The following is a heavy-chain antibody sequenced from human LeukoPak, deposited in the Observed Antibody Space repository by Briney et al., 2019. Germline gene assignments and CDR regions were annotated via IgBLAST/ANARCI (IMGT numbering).Heavy chain of an antibody. CDR3: ARDRGIAAAGRSNYFDY. CDR1: GFTFSSYS. CDR2: ISSSSSYI. J-gene: IGHJ4*02. Sequence: PGGSLRLSCAASGFTFSSYSMNWVRQAPGKGLEWVSSISSSSSYIYYADSVKGRFTISRDNAKNSLCLQMNSLRAEDTAVYYCARDRGIAAAGRSNYFDYWGQGTLVTVSS. V-gene: IGHV3-21*01. D-gene: IGHD6-13*01.